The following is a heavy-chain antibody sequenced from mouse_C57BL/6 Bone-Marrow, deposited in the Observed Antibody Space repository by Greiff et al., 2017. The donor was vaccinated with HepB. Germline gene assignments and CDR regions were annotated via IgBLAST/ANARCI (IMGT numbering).Heavy chain of an antibody. Sequence: EVQLVESGTVLARPGASVKMSCKTSGYTFTSYWMHWVKQRPGQGLEWIGAIYPGNSDTSYNQKFKGKAKLTAVTSASTAYMELSSLTNEDSAVYYCTRRLGLRRAWFAYWGQGTLVTVSA. J-gene: IGHJ3*01. V-gene: IGHV1-5*01. D-gene: IGHD2-4*01. CDR3: TRRLGLRRAWFAY. CDR2: IYPGNSDT. CDR1: GYTFTSYW.